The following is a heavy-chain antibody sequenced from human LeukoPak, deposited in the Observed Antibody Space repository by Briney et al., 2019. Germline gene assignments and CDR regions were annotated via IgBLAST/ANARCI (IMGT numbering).Heavy chain of an antibody. CDR2: INAGNGNT. CDR3: ASATLRCSGGSCYEMDV. J-gene: IGHJ6*04. Sequence: ASVKVSCTASGYTFTSYAMHWVRQAPGQRLEWMGWINAGNGNTKYSQEFQGRVTITRDTSASTAYMELSSLRSEDTAVYYCASATLRCSGGSCYEMDVWGKGTTVTVSS. CDR1: GYTFTSYA. V-gene: IGHV1-3*01. D-gene: IGHD2-15*01.